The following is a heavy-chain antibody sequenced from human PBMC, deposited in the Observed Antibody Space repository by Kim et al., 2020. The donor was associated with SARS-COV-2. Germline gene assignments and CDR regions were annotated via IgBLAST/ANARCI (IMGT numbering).Heavy chain of an antibody. Sequence: SQTLSLTCAISGDSVSSNSAAWNWIRQSPSRGLEWLGRTYYRSKWYNDYAVSVKSRITINPDTSKNQFSLQLNSVTPEDTAVYYCAREGYSGYDSGDGPRRETYYYDGMDVWGQGTTVTVSS. CDR1: GDSVSSNSAA. CDR3: AREGYSGYDSGDGPRRETYYYDGMDV. V-gene: IGHV6-1*01. CDR2: TYYRSKWYN. D-gene: IGHD5-12*01. J-gene: IGHJ6*02.